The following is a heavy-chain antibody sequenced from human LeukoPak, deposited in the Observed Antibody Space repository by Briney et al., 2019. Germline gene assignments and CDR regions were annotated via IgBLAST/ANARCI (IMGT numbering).Heavy chain of an antibody. CDR1: GGSFSGYY. Sequence: SETLSLTCAVYGGSFSGYYWSWIRQPPGKGLEWIGSIYYSGSTYYNPSLKSRVTISVDTSKNQFSLKLSSVTAADTAVYYCARSLWFGELLDYWGQGTLVTVSS. D-gene: IGHD3-10*01. V-gene: IGHV4-34*01. J-gene: IGHJ4*02. CDR3: ARSLWFGELLDY. CDR2: IYYSGST.